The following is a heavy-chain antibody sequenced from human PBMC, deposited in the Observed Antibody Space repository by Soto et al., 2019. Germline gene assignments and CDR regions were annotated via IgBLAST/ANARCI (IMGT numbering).Heavy chain of an antibody. CDR3: ARVVSRYSSSSRAYYFDY. J-gene: IGHJ4*02. D-gene: IGHD6-6*01. Sequence: PSETLSLTCAVSGGSISSGGYSWSWIRQPPGKGLEWIGYIYHSGGTYYNPSLKSRVTISVDRSKNQFSLKLSSVTAADTAVYYCARVVSRYSSSSRAYYFDYWGQGTLVTVSS. CDR1: GGSISSGGYS. V-gene: IGHV4-30-2*01. CDR2: IYHSGGT.